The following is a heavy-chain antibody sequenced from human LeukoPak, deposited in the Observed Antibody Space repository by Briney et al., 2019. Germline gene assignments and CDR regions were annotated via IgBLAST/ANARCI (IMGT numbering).Heavy chain of an antibody. V-gene: IGHV4-59*01. CDR3: ARGPGMDV. CDR2: IHNSGTT. CDR1: GGSIRSYY. J-gene: IGHJ6*02. Sequence: PSETLSLTCTVSGGSIRSYYWSWIRQRPGKGLEWIAYIHNSGTTNYNPTLKSRVTISIEMSKNQLSLKLSSGTAADTAVYYCARGPGMDVWGQGTTVTVSS.